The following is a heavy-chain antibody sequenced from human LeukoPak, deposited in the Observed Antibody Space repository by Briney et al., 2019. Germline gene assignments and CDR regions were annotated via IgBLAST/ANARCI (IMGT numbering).Heavy chain of an antibody. CDR1: GFTFSDYY. J-gene: IGHJ6*03. Sequence: GGSLRLSCAASGFTFSDYYMSWIRQAPGKGLEWVSYISSSGSTIYYADSVKGRFTISRDNAKNSLYLQMNSLRAEDTAVYYCAKRAGLLWFGEIKHYMDVWGKGTTVTISS. V-gene: IGHV3-11*04. D-gene: IGHD3-10*01. CDR3: AKRAGLLWFGEIKHYMDV. CDR2: ISSSGSTI.